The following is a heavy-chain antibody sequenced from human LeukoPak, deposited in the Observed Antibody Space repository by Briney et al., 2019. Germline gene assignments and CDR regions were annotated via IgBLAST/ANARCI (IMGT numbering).Heavy chain of an antibody. V-gene: IGHV3-23*01. J-gene: IGHJ4*02. CDR2: ISGSGGST. CDR3: AKDPRDRGDY. CDR1: GFTLTSYA. Sequence: GGSLRLSCAASGFTLTSYAMGGFRQAPGKGLEWVSAISGSGGSTYYADSVKGRFTISRDNSKNTLYLQMNSLRAEDTAVYYCAKDPRDRGDYWGQGTLVTVSS. D-gene: IGHD3-10*01.